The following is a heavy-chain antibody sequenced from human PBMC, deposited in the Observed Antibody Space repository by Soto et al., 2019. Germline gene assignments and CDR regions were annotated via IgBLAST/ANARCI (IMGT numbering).Heavy chain of an antibody. CDR2: INHSGST. D-gene: IGHD5-12*01. V-gene: IGHV4-34*01. CDR1: GGSFSGYY. CDR3: ARVNGYNFAPAFDY. J-gene: IGHJ4*02. Sequence: SETLSLTCAVYGGSFSGYYWSWIRQPPGKGLEWIGEINHSGSTNYNPSLKSRVTISVDTSKNQFSLKLSSVTAADTAVYYCARVNGYNFAPAFDYWGQGTLVTVSS.